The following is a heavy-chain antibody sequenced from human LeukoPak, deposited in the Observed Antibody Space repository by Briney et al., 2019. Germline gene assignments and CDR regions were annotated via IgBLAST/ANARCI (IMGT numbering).Heavy chain of an antibody. V-gene: IGHV4-39*01. CDR1: GGSISSSDNY. D-gene: IGHD4-17*01. CDR2: IFYGVNT. CDR3: VRHVADGDYITC. J-gene: IGHJ4*02. Sequence: PSETLSLTCTVSGGSISSSDNYWGWIRQPPGKGLEWIGSIFYGVNTNYNPSLKSRVIISGDLSKTHLSLKLSSVTATDTAVYYCVRHVADGDYITCWGQGILVIVSS.